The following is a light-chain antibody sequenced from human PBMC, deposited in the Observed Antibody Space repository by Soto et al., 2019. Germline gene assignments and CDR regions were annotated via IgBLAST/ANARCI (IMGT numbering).Light chain of an antibody. CDR3: SSYSSSTTHVV. V-gene: IGLV2-14*03. Sequence: QSVLTQPASVSGSPGEWIPISCTGTNSDVGGYNYVSWYQQHPGKAPKFMIYDVTNRPSGVSYRFSASNSGNTASLSISGLQAESEAEYYCSSYSSSTTHVVFGGGTKLPVL. J-gene: IGLJ2*01. CDR1: NSDVGGYNY. CDR2: DVT.